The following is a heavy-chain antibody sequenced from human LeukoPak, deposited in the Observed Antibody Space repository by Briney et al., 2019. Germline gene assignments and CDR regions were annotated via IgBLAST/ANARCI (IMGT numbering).Heavy chain of an antibody. Sequence: GGSLRLSCAASGFTVSSSYMSWVRQAPGKGLEWVSVLYSGGTTYYADSVTGRFTISRDNSKNTLYLQMNSLRAEDTAVYYCAKDGYSGYDSLSVFDYWGQGTLVTVSS. CDR3: AKDGYSGYDSLSVFDY. D-gene: IGHD5-12*01. CDR1: GFTVSSSY. CDR2: LYSGGTT. V-gene: IGHV3-53*01. J-gene: IGHJ4*02.